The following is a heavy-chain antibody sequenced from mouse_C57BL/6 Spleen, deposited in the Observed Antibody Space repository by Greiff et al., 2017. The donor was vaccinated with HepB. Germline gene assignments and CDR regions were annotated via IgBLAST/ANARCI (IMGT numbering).Heavy chain of an antibody. V-gene: IGHV1-7*01. J-gene: IGHJ1*03. CDR2: INPSSGYT. D-gene: IGHD4-1*01. CDR1: GYTFTSYW. CDR3: ARGANWDNWYFDV. Sequence: VKLMESGAELAKPGASVKLSCKASGYTFTSYWMHWVKQRPGQGLEWIGYINPSSGYTKYNQKFKDKATLTADKSSSTAYMQLSSLTYEDSAVYYCARGANWDNWYFDVWGTGTTVTVSS.